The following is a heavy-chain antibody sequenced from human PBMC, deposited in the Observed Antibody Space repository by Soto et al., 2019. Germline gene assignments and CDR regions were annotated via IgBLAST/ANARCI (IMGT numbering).Heavy chain of an antibody. J-gene: IGHJ4*02. CDR3: AKDLFQYDFWSGYQK. Sequence: ELQLVESGGGLAQPGRSLRLSCATSGFTFDDYAMHWVRQAPGKGLEWVSGISWDGGTIGYADSVKGRFTISRDNAKKSLFMEMNTLRPEDTAIYFCAKDLFQYDFWSGYQKWGQGTLVTVSS. CDR1: GFTFDDYA. V-gene: IGHV3-9*01. CDR2: ISWDGGTI. D-gene: IGHD3-3*01.